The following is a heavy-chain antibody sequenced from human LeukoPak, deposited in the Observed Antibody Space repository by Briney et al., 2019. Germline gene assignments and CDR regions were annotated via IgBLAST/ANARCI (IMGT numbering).Heavy chain of an antibody. CDR2: MNPNKGNT. CDR1: GYTFTNYD. CDR3: ARGPGLTGYRVFYYYYYMDV. Sequence: ASVTVSCKPSGYTFTNYDINWVRQATGQGLEWMGWMNPNKGNTGYAQKFQGRVTMTRNTSISTAYTELSSLRSEDTAVYYCARGPGLTGYRVFYYYYYMDVWGKGTTVTVSS. D-gene: IGHD3-9*01. J-gene: IGHJ6*03. V-gene: IGHV1-8*01.